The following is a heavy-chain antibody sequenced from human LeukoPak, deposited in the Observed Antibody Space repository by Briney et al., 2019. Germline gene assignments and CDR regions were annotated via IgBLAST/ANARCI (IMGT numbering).Heavy chain of an antibody. J-gene: IGHJ6*03. CDR1: GYTFTGYY. Sequence: ASVKVSCKASGYTFTGYYMHWVRQAPGQGLEWMGWINPNSGGTNYAQKFQGRVTMTRDTSISTAYMELSRLRSDDTAVHYCASLHNYYYYMDVWGKGTTVTVSS. V-gene: IGHV1-2*02. CDR2: INPNSGGT. CDR3: ASLHNYYYYMDV.